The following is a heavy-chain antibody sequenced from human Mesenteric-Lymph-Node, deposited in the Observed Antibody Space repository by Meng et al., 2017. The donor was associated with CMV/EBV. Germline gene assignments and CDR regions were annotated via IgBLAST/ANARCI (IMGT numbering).Heavy chain of an antibody. V-gene: IGHV3-7*01. CDR1: GFTFSIYW. D-gene: IGHD3-16*01. CDR3: ARHIWGWAFDV. Sequence: GESLKISCAASGFTFSIYWMSWVRQAPGKGLEWVANINQDGSEKNYVDSLKGRFTISRDDAKKSLYPQMNGLRAEDTAVYYCARHIWGWAFDVWGQGTMVTVSS. J-gene: IGHJ3*01. CDR2: INQDGSEK.